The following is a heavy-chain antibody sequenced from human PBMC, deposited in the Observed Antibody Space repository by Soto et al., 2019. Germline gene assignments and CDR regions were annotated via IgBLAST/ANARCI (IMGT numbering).Heavy chain of an antibody. CDR2: IRNKASTYAT. Sequence: GGSLRLSCAASGFTFSDSAIHWVRQASGKGLEWVGRIRNKASTYATGYAASVKGRFTISRDDSKDTAYLQMNSLKTEDTAVYYCTRVSVTPFDYWGQGTLVTVSS. CDR3: TRVSVTPFDY. D-gene: IGHD4-17*01. V-gene: IGHV3-73*01. J-gene: IGHJ4*02. CDR1: GFTFSDSA.